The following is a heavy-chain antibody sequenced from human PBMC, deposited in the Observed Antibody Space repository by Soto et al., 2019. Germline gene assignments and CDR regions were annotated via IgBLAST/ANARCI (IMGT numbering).Heavy chain of an antibody. J-gene: IGHJ6*02. Sequence: GGSLRLSCAASGFTFSSYSMNWVRQAPGKGLEWVSSISISGTYIYYADSVKGRFTISRDNAKNSLYLQMNSLRVEDTAVYFCAREPHRGGYYYYGMDVWGQGTTVTVSS. CDR3: AREPHRGGYYYYGMDV. D-gene: IGHD3-10*01. CDR2: ISISGTYI. CDR1: GFTFSSYS. V-gene: IGHV3-21*01.